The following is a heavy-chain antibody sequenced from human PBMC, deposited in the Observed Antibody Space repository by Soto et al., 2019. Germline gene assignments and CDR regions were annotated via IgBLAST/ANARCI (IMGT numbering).Heavy chain of an antibody. V-gene: IGHV4-34*01. CDR1: GGSFSGYD. Sequence: PSETLSLTCAVYGGSFSGYDWTWIRQPPGTGLEWIGEINHSGSTNYNPSLKSRVTISVDTSKNQFSLKLSSVTAADTAVYFCARLPGYCSGDSCRIDYWGQGTLVTVSS. CDR3: ARLPGYCSGDSCRIDY. D-gene: IGHD2-15*01. CDR2: INHSGST. J-gene: IGHJ4*02.